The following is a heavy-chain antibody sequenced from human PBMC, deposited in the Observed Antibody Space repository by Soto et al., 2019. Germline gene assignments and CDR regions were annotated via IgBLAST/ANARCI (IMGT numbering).Heavy chain of an antibody. D-gene: IGHD3-22*01. V-gene: IGHV4-34*01. CDR3: ARAGNYYDSSGYRATTSPFDY. Sequence: ETLSLTCAVYGGSFSGYYWSWIRQPPGKGLEWIGEINHSGSTNYNPSLKSRVTISVDTSKNQFSLKLSSVTAADTAVYYCARAGNYYDSSGYRATTSPFDYWGQGTLVTVSS. J-gene: IGHJ4*02. CDR1: GGSFSGYY. CDR2: INHSGST.